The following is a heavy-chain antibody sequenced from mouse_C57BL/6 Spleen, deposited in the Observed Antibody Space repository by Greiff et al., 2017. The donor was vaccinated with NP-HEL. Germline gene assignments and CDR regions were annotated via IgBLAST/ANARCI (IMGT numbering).Heavy chain of an antibody. Sequence: EVQGVESGGGLVKPGGSLKLSCAASGFTFSDYGMHWVRQAPEKGLEWVAYISSGSSTIYYADTVKGRFTISRDNAKNTLFLQMTSLRSEDTDMYYCARRYYYGRSYGYFDVWGTGTTVTVSS. CDR1: GFTFSDYG. CDR2: ISSGSSTI. J-gene: IGHJ1*03. D-gene: IGHD1-1*01. CDR3: ARRYYYGRSYGYFDV. V-gene: IGHV5-17*01.